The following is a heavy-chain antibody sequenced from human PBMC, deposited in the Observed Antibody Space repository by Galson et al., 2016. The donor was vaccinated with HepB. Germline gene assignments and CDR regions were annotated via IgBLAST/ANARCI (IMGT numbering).Heavy chain of an antibody. CDR2: ITHSGST. CDR3: ARMRALDI. Sequence: SETLSLTCAVYGGSFSGAYWNWIRQSADKGLAWIGDITHSGSTNYNPSLESRVTISVDTSKNQFSLRLISVTAADTAGYYCARMRALDIWSQGTMVTVSS. J-gene: IGHJ3*02. CDR1: GGSFSGAY. V-gene: IGHV4-34*01.